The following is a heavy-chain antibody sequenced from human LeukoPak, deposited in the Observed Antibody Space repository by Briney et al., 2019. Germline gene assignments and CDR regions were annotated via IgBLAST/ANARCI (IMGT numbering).Heavy chain of an antibody. CDR2: ISGSDDST. Sequence: GGSLRLSCTVSGFTFSSYAMGWVRQAPGKGLEGVSSISGSDDSTYYANSVKGRFTISRDNSKNTLYLQMNSLRAEDTAIYYCARQSGGSCSTVIGYWGQGTLVTVSS. D-gene: IGHD2-15*01. CDR1: GFTFSSYA. CDR3: ARQSGGSCSTVIGY. J-gene: IGHJ4*02. V-gene: IGHV3-23*01.